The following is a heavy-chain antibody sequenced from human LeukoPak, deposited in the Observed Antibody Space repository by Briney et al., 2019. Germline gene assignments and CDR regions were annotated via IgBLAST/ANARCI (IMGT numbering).Heavy chain of an antibody. J-gene: IGHJ4*02. D-gene: IGHD1-26*01. V-gene: IGHV3-48*01. CDR3: AKDLVGARGYFDY. Sequence: GGSLRLSCAASGFTFTSYSMNWVRQAPGKGLEWISYISSSGTSTYFGDSVKGRFTISRDNAKNSLYLQMNSLGAEDTAVYYCAKDLVGARGYFDYWGQGTLVTVSS. CDR2: ISSSGTST. CDR1: GFTFTSYS.